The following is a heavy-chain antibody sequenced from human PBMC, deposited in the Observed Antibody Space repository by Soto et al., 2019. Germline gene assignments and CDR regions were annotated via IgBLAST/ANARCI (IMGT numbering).Heavy chain of an antibody. Sequence: GASVKVSCKASGGTFSSYAISWVRQAPGQGLEWMGGIIPIFGTANYAQKFQGRVTITADESTSTAYMELSSLRSEDTAVYYCASVVVPAAQPFDIWGQGTMVTVSS. CDR1: GGTFSSYA. D-gene: IGHD2-2*01. J-gene: IGHJ3*02. CDR2: IIPIFGTA. V-gene: IGHV1-69*13. CDR3: ASVVVPAAQPFDI.